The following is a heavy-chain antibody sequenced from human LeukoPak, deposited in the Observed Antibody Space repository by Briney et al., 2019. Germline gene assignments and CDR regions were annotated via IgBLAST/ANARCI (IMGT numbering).Heavy chain of an antibody. V-gene: IGHV4-59*01. J-gene: IGHJ3*02. CDR2: IYYSGST. CDR1: GGSISNYY. Sequence: SETLSLTCTVSGGSISNYYWSWIRQPPGKGLEWIGYIYYSGSTNYNPSLKSRVTISVDTSKNQSSLKLSSVTAADTAVYYCARAPGGAFDIWGQGTMVTVSS. D-gene: IGHD3-16*01. CDR3: ARAPGGAFDI.